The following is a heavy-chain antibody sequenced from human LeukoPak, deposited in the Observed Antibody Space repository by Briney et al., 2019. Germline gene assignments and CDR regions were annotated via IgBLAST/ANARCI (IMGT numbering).Heavy chain of an antibody. CDR2: IYSSGST. Sequence: SETLSLTCTVSGGSIGGRYWTWIRQPPGKGLEWIGYIYSSGSTNYNPSLKSRVTISVDTSKNQFSLKLSSVTAADTAVYYCATRSYDSSGYYVYWGQGTLVTVSS. CDR1: GGSIGGRY. J-gene: IGHJ4*02. CDR3: ATRSYDSSGYYVY. V-gene: IGHV4-59*11. D-gene: IGHD3-22*01.